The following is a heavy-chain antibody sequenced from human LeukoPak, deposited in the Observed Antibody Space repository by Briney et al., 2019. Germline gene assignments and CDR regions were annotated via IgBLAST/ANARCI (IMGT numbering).Heavy chain of an antibody. Sequence: KPSETLSLTCTVSGGSISSYYWSWIRQPPGKGLEWIGYIYYSGSTNYNPSLKSRVTISVDTSKNQFSLKLSSVTAADTAVYYCARGMGYSYGSPTYDYWGQGTLVTVSS. V-gene: IGHV4-59*01. J-gene: IGHJ4*02. CDR1: GGSISSYY. CDR3: ARGMGYSYGSPTYDY. D-gene: IGHD5-18*01. CDR2: IYYSGST.